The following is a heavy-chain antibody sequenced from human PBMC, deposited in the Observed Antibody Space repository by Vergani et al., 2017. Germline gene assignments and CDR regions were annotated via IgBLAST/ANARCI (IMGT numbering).Heavy chain of an antibody. CDR2: ISSSSSYA. J-gene: IGHJ3*02. D-gene: IGHD3-10*01. CDR1: GFTLNSYE. Sequence: EVQLVESGGGFVQAGGSLRPPCAAFGFTLNSYEKDWVRPAPGKGLEWDSYISSSSSYAKYAGSVKGRITIARNHAKNSLYMQMNSLRAEDTAVYYCAGAETLMVRGVIGAFDIWGQGTMVTVSS. V-gene: IGHV3-48*03. CDR3: AGAETLMVRGVIGAFDI.